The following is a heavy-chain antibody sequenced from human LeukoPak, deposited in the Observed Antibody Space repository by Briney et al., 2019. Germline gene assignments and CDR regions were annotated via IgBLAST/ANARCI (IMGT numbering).Heavy chain of an antibody. CDR3: ARGIGVPGPRNWFDP. CDR1: GFTFSSYE. J-gene: IGHJ5*02. CDR2: ISSSGRTT. D-gene: IGHD2-2*01. Sequence: PGGSLRLSCAASGFTFSSYEMNWVRQAPGKGLEWVSYISSSGRTTYYADSVKGRFTISRDNAKNSLYLQMNSLRAEDTAVYYCARGIGVPGPRNWFDPWGQGTLVTVSS. V-gene: IGHV3-48*03.